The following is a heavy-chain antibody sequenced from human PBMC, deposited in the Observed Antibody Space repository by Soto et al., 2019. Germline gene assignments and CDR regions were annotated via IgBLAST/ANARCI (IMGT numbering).Heavy chain of an antibody. D-gene: IGHD2-15*01. CDR3: VRTSLVVAAATREDY. V-gene: IGHV3-74*01. CDR1: GFTFNNAW. Sequence: GGSLRLSCAASGFTFNNAWMNWVRQAPGKGLEWVGRINSDGSSTSYADSVKGRFTISRDNAKNTLYLQMNSLRAEDTAVYYCVRTSLVVAAATREDYWGQGTLVTVSS. J-gene: IGHJ4*02. CDR2: INSDGSST.